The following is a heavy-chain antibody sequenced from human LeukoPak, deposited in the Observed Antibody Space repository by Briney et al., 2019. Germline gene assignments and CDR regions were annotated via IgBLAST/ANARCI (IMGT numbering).Heavy chain of an antibody. Sequence: SETLSLTCAVHGGSFSGYYWSWIRQPPGKGLEWIGEINHSGSTNYNPSLKSRVTISVDTSKNQFSLKLSSVTAADTAVYYCASDSSSWYTFDYWGQGTLVTVSS. CDR3: ASDSSSWYTFDY. D-gene: IGHD6-13*01. J-gene: IGHJ4*02. CDR1: GGSFSGYY. CDR2: INHSGST. V-gene: IGHV4-34*01.